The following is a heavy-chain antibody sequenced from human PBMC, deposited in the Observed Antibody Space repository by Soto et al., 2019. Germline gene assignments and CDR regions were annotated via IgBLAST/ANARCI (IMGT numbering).Heavy chain of an antibody. J-gene: IGHJ4*02. V-gene: IGHV3-23*01. D-gene: IGHD3-10*01. CDR2: ISGSGGTT. CDR3: AKGRFAAFDY. Sequence: EVQLLESGGDLVQPGGSLRLSCAASGFTFTSFAMNWVRQAPGKGLEWVSTISGSGGTTYYADSVKGRFTISRDNSENTVYLQISSLRAEDTAVYYCAKGRFAAFDYWGQGTLVTV. CDR1: GFTFTSFA.